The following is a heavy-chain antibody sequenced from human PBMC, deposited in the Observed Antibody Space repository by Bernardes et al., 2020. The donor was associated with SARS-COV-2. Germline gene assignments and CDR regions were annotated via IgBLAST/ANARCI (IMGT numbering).Heavy chain of an antibody. CDR1: GFTFNNAW. D-gene: IGHD2-15*01. J-gene: IGHJ6*02. Sequence: GSLRLSCAASGFTFNNAWMSWVRQAPGTGLQWVGRIKSKTDGGTTDYIAPVKGRFTISRDDSKNTLYLQMNSLKTEDTAVYYCIIDPEYGGTNAYYGRDVWGQGTTVTVSS. V-gene: IGHV3-15*01. CDR3: IIDPEYGGTNAYYGRDV. CDR2: IKSKTDGGTT.